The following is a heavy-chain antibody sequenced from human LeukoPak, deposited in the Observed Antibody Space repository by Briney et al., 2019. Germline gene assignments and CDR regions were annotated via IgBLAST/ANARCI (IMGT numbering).Heavy chain of an antibody. CDR3: AREGGYCYGASCRFFDS. D-gene: IGHD2-15*01. Sequence: PGGSLRLSCAVSGFIFSSYSMNWVGQAPGKGLEWVSSINTRSYIYSADTVKGRFTISRDNDRNSVYLQMNSLRAEDTAVYYCAREGGYCYGASCRFFDSWGQGTLLTVSS. V-gene: IGHV3-21*01. CDR1: GFIFSSYS. J-gene: IGHJ4*02. CDR2: INTRSYI.